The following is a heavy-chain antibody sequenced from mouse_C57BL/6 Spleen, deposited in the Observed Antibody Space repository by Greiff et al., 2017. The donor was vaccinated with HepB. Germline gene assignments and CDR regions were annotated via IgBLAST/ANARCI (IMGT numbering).Heavy chain of an antibody. CDR1: GYAFSSSW. CDR2: IYPGDGDT. V-gene: IGHV1-82*01. D-gene: IGHD2-4*01. J-gene: IGHJ2*01. CDR3: ARYDYDSDY. Sequence: VKLQESGPELVKPGASVKISCKASGYAFSSSWMNWVKQRPGKGLEWIGRIYPGDGDTNYNGKFKGKATLTADKSSSTAYMQLSSLTSEDSAVYFCARYDYDSDYWGQGTTLTVSS.